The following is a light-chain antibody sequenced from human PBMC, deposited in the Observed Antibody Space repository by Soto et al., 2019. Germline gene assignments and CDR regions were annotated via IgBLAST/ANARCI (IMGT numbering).Light chain of an antibody. CDR1: QSISSW. CDR2: KAS. Sequence: DIQMTQSPSTLSASVGDRVTITCRASQSISSWLTWYQQKAGQAPKLLIYKASIVESGVPSRFSGSGSGTEFTLTISSRQPDDSATYYCQQYYYFATFGQGTRVEVK. V-gene: IGKV1-5*03. CDR3: QQYYYFAT. J-gene: IGKJ1*01.